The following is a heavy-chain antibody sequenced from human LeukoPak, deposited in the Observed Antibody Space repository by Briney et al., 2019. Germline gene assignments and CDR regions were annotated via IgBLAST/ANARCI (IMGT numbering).Heavy chain of an antibody. CDR1: GGSISSSSYY. CDR3: ARDPEILDY. CDR2: IYYSGST. V-gene: IGHV4-39*07. Sequence: SETLSLTCTVSGGSISSSSYYWGWIRQPPGKGLEWIGSIYYSGSTYYNPSLKSRVTISVDTSKNQFSLKLSSVTAADTAVYYCARDPEILDYWGQGTLVTVSS. J-gene: IGHJ4*02.